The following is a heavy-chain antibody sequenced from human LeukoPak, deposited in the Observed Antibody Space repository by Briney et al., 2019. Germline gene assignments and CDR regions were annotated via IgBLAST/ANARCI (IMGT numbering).Heavy chain of an antibody. Sequence: PSETLSLTCTLSGGSISSYYWSWIRQPPGKGLEWIGYIYYSGSTNYNPSLKSRVTISVDTPKNQFSLKLSSVTAADTAVYYCARRRDYMDVWGKGTTVTVSS. CDR1: GGSISSYY. V-gene: IGHV4-59*01. J-gene: IGHJ6*03. CDR2: IYYSGST. CDR3: ARRRDYMDV.